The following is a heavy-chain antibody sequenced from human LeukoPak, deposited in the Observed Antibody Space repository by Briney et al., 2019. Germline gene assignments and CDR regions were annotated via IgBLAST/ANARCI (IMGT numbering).Heavy chain of an antibody. V-gene: IGHV3-30*19. CDR3: ALLDISVAGTDY. J-gene: IGHJ4*02. CDR1: GFTFSTYG. CDR2: ISYDGSNK. D-gene: IGHD6-19*01. Sequence: PGGSLRLSCAASGFTFSTYGMHWVRQVPGKGLEWVTFISYDGSNKYYADSVKGRFTTSRDNSKNTMYLQMNSLRVEDTAVYYCALLDISVAGTDYWGQGTLVTVSA.